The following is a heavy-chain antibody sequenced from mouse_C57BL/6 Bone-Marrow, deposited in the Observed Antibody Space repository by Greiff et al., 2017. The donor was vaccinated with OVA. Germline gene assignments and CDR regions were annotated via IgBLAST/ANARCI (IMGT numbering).Heavy chain of an antibody. V-gene: IGHV1-69*01. D-gene: IGHD2-4*01. J-gene: IGHJ4*01. CDR2: IDPSDSYT. CDR1: GYTFTSYW. Sequence: QVQLQQPGAELVMPGASVKLSCKASGYTFTSYWMHWVQQRPGQGLEWIGEIDPSDSYTNYNQKFKGKSTLTVDKSSSTAYMQLSSLTSEDSAVYYCASRRYDCDLYAMDYWGQGTSVTVSS. CDR3: ASRRYDCDLYAMDY.